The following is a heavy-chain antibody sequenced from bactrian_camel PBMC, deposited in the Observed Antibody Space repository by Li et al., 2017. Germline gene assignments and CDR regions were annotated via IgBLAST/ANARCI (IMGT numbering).Heavy chain of an antibody. V-gene: IGHV3S54*01. CDR1: GITRSSAYC. D-gene: IGHD2*01. CDR3: AARGPYCYTKLSVRDFTY. CDR2: IYTGDGRT. Sequence: HVQLVESGGGSVQPGGSLRLSCTSTGITRSSAYCMAWFRQAPGKQREGVGGIYTGDGRTRYGDFVKGRFTISQDNAKNTVYLQMNSLKPEDTAMYYCAARGPYCYTKLSVRDFTYWGQGTQVTVS. J-gene: IGHJ6*01.